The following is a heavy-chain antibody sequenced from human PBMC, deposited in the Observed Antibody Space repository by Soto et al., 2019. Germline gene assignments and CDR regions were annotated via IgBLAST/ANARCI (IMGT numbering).Heavy chain of an antibody. CDR2: IIPIFGTA. CDR1: GGTFSSYA. J-gene: IGHJ6*02. Sequence: QVQLVQSGAEVKKPGSSVKVSCKASGGTFSSYAISWVRQAPGQGLEWMGGIIPIFGTANYAQKFQGRVTITADESTSTAYMELSSLRSEDTAVYYCARDWGGVTIFGVVSYYGMDVWGQGTTVTVSS. V-gene: IGHV1-69*01. CDR3: ARDWGGVTIFGVVSYYGMDV. D-gene: IGHD3-3*01.